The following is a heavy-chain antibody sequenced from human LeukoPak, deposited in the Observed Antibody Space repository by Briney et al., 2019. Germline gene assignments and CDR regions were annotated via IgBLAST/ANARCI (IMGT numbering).Heavy chain of an antibody. CDR2: ISSSSSTI. Sequence: GGSLRLSCAASGFTFSSYSMNWVRQAPGKGLEWVSYISSSSSTIYDADSVKGRFTISIDNAKNSLYLQMNSLRAEDTSVYYCARDTRIDGYNQAFDYWGQGTLVTVSS. J-gene: IGHJ4*02. CDR1: GFTFSSYS. CDR3: ARDTRIDGYNQAFDY. D-gene: IGHD5-24*01. V-gene: IGHV3-48*04.